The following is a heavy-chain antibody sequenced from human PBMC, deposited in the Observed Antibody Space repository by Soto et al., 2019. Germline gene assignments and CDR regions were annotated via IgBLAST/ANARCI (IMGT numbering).Heavy chain of an antibody. CDR3: ARELNTESSAYYSFAF. Sequence: AAVKVSCKTSGYTFTAYGLAWLRQAPGQRPEWTGWVSTNDDRTNYARKFQGRVTMTTDRSMTTTSMELRSLGTDDTAVYYCARELNTESSAYYSFAFWGQGTLVTVSS. CDR1: GYTFTAYG. J-gene: IGHJ4*02. D-gene: IGHD3-22*01. CDR2: VSTNDDRT. V-gene: IGHV1-18*01.